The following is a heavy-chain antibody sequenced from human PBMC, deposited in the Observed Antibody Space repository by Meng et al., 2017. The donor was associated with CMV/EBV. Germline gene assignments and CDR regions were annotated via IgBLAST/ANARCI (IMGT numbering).Heavy chain of an antibody. CDR3: ARGEGFDCSSTSCYIYYYYYYGMDV. CDR1: GYTFTSYD. CDR2: MNPNSGNT. Sequence: ASVKVSCKASGYTFTSYDINWVRQATGQGLEWMGWMNPNSGNTGYAQKFQGRVTIIRNTSISTAYMELSSLRSEDTAVYYCARGEGFDCSSTSCYIYYYYYYGMDVWGQGTTVTVSS. J-gene: IGHJ6*02. V-gene: IGHV1-8*03. D-gene: IGHD2-2*02.